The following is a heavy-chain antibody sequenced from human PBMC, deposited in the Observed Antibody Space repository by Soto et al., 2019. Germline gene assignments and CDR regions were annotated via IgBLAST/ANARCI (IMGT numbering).Heavy chain of an antibody. V-gene: IGHV4-30-4*01. D-gene: IGHD1-20*01. CDR1: GGSISSGDYY. J-gene: IGHJ4*02. CDR2: IYYSGST. CDR3: ARDPPVWGASDY. Sequence: SETLSLTCTVSGGSISSGDYYWSWIRQPPGKGLEWIGYIYYSGSTYYNPSLKSRVTISVDTSKNQFSLKLSSVTAADTAVYYCARDPPVWGASDYWGQGTLVTVSS.